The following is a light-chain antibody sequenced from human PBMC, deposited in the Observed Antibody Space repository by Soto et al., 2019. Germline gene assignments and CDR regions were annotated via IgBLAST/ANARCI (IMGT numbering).Light chain of an antibody. Sequence: DIVMTQSPDSLAVSLGVRATINCKSSQSVLSTSNNKNYLAWYQQKPGQPPRLLIYWASTRESGVPDRFSGSGSGTDFTLTISNLQAEDVAVYYCQQCYSTPYTFGQGTKLEI. V-gene: IGKV4-1*01. CDR2: WAS. J-gene: IGKJ2*01. CDR1: QSVLSTSNNKNY. CDR3: QQCYSTPYT.